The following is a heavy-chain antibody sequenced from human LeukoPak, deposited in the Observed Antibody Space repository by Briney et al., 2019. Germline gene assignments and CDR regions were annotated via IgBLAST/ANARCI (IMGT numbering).Heavy chain of an antibody. V-gene: IGHV4-38-2*01. J-gene: IGHJ3*01. CDR3: ARMGISYYYDSSTYFPTAFDV. D-gene: IGHD3-22*01. CDR2: IFHSGSI. Sequence: PSETLSLTCAVPGYSISSGYYWGWIRQSPGKGLEWIATIFHSGSIYYNPSLKSRVTLSVDTSKNQFTLQLNSVTAADTAIYYCARMGISYYYDSSTYFPTAFDVWGQGTMVSVSS. CDR1: GYSISSGYY.